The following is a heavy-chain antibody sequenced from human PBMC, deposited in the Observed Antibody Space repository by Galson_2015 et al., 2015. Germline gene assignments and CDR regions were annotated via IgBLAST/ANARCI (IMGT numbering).Heavy chain of an antibody. Sequence: SLRLSCAASGFTFTNYAMSWVRQAPGKGLEWVSAVTGSGFSTYYADSVKGRFTISRDNSKNTPYLQMNSLRAEDTAVYYCAKDKDTSSWPSGPNYYFDLWGRGTLVTVSS. CDR2: VTGSGFST. D-gene: IGHD6-13*01. CDR1: GFTFTNYA. J-gene: IGHJ2*01. CDR3: AKDKDTSSWPSGPNYYFDL. V-gene: IGHV3-23*01.